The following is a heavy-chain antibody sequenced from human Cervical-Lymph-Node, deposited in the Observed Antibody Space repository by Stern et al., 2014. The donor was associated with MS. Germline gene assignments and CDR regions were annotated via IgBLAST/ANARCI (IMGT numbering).Heavy chain of an antibody. J-gene: IGHJ4*02. V-gene: IGHV2-5*02. CDR3: AHRTAGPFDY. Sequence: QVTLRESGPALVKPTQTLTLTCTFSGFSLSTSGLGVGWIRQPPGKALDWLAYIYWDDQTRYSPSLKSRLTITKDTSKNQVVLTLTNVDPVDTATYYCAHRTAGPFDYWGQGTLVTVSS. CDR2: IYWDDQT. CDR1: GFSLSTSGLG.